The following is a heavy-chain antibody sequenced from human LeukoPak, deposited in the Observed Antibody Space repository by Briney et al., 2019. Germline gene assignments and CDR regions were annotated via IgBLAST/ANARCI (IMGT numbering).Heavy chain of an antibody. CDR1: GYTFTSNG. D-gene: IGHD1-26*01. CDR2: IGADSSNT. CDR3: ARDVVGATCGFDF. Sequence: GASVKVSCKTSGYTFTSNGISWVRQAPGQGLEWMGWIGADSSNTRYPQKLQGRVTMTADQSTATVYMELRSLGFDDTALYYYARDVVGATCGFDFWGQGTLITVSS. V-gene: IGHV1-18*01. J-gene: IGHJ4*02.